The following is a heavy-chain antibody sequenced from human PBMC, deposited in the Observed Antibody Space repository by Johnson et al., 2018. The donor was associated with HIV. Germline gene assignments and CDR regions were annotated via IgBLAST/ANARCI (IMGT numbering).Heavy chain of an antibody. CDR2: ISYDGSNK. J-gene: IGHJ3*02. V-gene: IGHV3-33*05. CDR1: GFTFSSYG. Sequence: QVQLVESGGGVVQPGRSLRLSCAASGFTFSSYGMHWVRQAPGKGLEWVAVISYDGSNKYYADSVKGRFTISRDNSKSTLYLQMNSLRVEDTAVYYCASSSPYSGSYGDAFDIWGQGTLVTVSS. D-gene: IGHD1-26*01. CDR3: ASSSPYSGSYGDAFDI.